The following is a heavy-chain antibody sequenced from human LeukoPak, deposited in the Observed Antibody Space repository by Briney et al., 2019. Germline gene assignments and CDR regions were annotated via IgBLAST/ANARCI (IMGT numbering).Heavy chain of an antibody. Sequence: GGSLRLSCAASGFTLSSYAMSWVRRAPGKGLEWVSAISGSGGSTYYADSVKGRFTISRDNSKNTLYLQMNSLRAEDTAVYYCAKDMYYYDSSGHGKTNPIDYWGQGTLVTVSS. J-gene: IGHJ4*02. V-gene: IGHV3-23*01. CDR3: AKDMYYYDSSGHGKTNPIDY. CDR1: GFTLSSYA. D-gene: IGHD3-22*01. CDR2: ISGSGGST.